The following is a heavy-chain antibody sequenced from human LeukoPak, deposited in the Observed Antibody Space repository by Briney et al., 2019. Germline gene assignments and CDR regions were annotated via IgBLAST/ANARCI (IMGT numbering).Heavy chain of an antibody. V-gene: IGHV3-48*01. CDR3: ARGSPRGGLDS. CDR2: VSSSSRTI. J-gene: IGHJ4*02. Sequence: GGSLRLSGAASDFTFSTFTMHWVRQAAGKGLEWVSSVSSSSRTINYADSVQGRSTVSRDNANNSMYLQINDLRREDTAVYYCARGSPRGGLDSWGQGTLVTVSS. D-gene: IGHD1-14*01. CDR1: DFTFSTFT.